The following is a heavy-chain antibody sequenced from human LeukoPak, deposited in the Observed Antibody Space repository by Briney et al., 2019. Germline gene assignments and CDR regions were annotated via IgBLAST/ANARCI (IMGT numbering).Heavy chain of an antibody. CDR1: GFTFSTYN. CDR3: ARDPRGPTGYDSSARDTFEC. CDR2: ITSSSSYI. J-gene: IGHJ4*02. Sequence: GGSLRLSCAASGFTFSTYNMNWVRQAPGKGLEWVSSITSSSSYIYYADSVKGRFTISRDNAKNSLYLQMNSLRGEDTAVYYCARDPRGPTGYDSSARDTFECWGQGTLVTVSS. D-gene: IGHD3-22*01. V-gene: IGHV3-21*01.